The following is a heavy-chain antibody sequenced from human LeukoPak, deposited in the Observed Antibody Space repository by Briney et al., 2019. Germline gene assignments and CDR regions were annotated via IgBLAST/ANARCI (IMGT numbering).Heavy chain of an antibody. V-gene: IGHV3-30*18. J-gene: IGHJ4*02. D-gene: IGHD3-22*01. CDR1: GFTFSSYG. CDR3: AKDRGEYYYDSSGTFDY. Sequence: GGSLRLSCAASGFTFSSYGMHWVRQAPGKGLEWVAVISYDGSNKYYAGSVKGRLTISRDNSKNTLYLQMNSLRAEDTAVYYCAKDRGEYYYDSSGTFDYWGQGTLVTVSS. CDR2: ISYDGSNK.